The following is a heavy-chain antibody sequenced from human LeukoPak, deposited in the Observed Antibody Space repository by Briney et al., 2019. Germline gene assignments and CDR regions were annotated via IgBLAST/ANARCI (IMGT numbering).Heavy chain of an antibody. CDR2: FDPEDGET. CDR3: ARVVTYQLLTSYYFDY. Sequence: ASVKVSCKVSGYTLTELSMHWVRQAPGKGLEWMGGFDPEDGETIYAQKFQGGVTMTEDTSTDTAYMELSSLSSEDTAVYYCARVVTYQLLTSYYFDYWGQGTLVTVSS. V-gene: IGHV1-24*01. J-gene: IGHJ4*02. D-gene: IGHD2-2*01. CDR1: GYTLTELS.